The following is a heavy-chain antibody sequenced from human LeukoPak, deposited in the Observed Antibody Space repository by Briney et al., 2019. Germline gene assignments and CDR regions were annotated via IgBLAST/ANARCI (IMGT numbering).Heavy chain of an antibody. J-gene: IGHJ4*02. CDR3: ARDLATYGSGSYHCPLDY. V-gene: IGHV3-48*03. D-gene: IGHD3-10*01. CDR1: GFTFNSYE. CDR2: ISASGSAI. Sequence: PGGSLRLSCAASGFTFNSYEMNWVRQAPGKGLEWVSFISASGSAIYYADSVKGRFIISRDNAKNSLYLQMNSLRAEDTALYYCARDLATYGSGSYHCPLDYWRQGTLVTVSS.